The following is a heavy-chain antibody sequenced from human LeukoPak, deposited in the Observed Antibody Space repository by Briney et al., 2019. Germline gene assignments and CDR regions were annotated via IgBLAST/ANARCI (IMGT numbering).Heavy chain of an antibody. J-gene: IGHJ4*02. CDR3: ARHDYGDLPFFDY. Sequence: SETLSLTCTVSGGSISSYYWSWIRQPPGKGLEWIGYIYYSGSTNYNPSLKSRVTISVDTPKNQFSLKLSSVTAADTAVYYCARHDYGDLPFFDYWGQGTLVTVSS. V-gene: IGHV4-59*08. CDR2: IYYSGST. D-gene: IGHD4-17*01. CDR1: GGSISSYY.